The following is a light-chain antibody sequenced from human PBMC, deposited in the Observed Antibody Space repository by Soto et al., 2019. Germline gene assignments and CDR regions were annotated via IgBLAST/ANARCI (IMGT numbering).Light chain of an antibody. Sequence: ITHSPDTPPLPPGQIARLSCGASKLVSTSMAWYHQKPGQPPRLLIYGASSLDGGVPARFSGSGSETEFTLTISSLQPEDFAIYYCQQNNSSTGTFGQGTKVDIK. CDR2: GAS. CDR3: QQNNSSTGT. V-gene: IGKV3-15*01. CDR1: KLVSTS. J-gene: IGKJ1*01.